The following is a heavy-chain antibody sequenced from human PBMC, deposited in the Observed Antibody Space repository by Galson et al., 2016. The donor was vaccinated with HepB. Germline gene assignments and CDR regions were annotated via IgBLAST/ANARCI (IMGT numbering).Heavy chain of an antibody. D-gene: IGHD3-22*01. CDR2: IYYSGST. CDR3: ARTGQTWLFFNY. V-gene: IGHV4-31*03. CDR1: GGSISSGGYY. J-gene: IGHJ4*02. Sequence: TLSLTCTVSGGSISSGGYYWSWIRQHPGKGLEWIGYIYYSGSTYYNPSLKSRVTISVDTSKNQFSLKLSSVTAADTAVYYCARTGQTWLFFNYWGQGTLVTVSS.